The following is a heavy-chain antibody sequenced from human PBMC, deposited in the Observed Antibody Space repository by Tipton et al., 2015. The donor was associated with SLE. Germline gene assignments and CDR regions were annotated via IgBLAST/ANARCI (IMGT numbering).Heavy chain of an antibody. J-gene: IGHJ3*02. CDR1: GGSISSGSYY. CDR2: IYYSGST. D-gene: IGHD6-13*01. CDR3: ARGGPYSSSWSGAFDI. Sequence: TLSLTCTVSGGSISSGSYYWSWIRQPPGKGLEWIGYIYYSGSTSYNPSLKSRVTISVDTSKNQFSLKLSSVIAADTAVYYCARGGPYSSSWSGAFDIWGQGTMVTVSS. V-gene: IGHV4-61*01.